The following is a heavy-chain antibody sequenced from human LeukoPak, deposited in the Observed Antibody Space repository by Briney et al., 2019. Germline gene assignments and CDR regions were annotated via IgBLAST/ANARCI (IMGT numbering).Heavy chain of an antibody. CDR1: GGSFSGYY. Sequence: PSETLSLTCAVYGGSFSGYYWSWIRQPPGKGLEWIGEINHSGSTNYNPSLKSRVTISVDTSKNQFSLKLSSVTAADTAVYYCARGYSLRYYYYYYYMDVWGKGTTVTVSS. V-gene: IGHV4-34*01. CDR2: INHSGST. CDR3: ARGYSLRYYYYYYYMDV. J-gene: IGHJ6*03. D-gene: IGHD4-11*01.